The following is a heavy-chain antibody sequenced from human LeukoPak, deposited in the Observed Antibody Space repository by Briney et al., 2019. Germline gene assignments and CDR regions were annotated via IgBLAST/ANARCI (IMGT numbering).Heavy chain of an antibody. J-gene: IGHJ4*02. CDR1: GFTFSSYA. Sequence: PGGSLRLSCAASGFTFSSYAMIWVRQATGKGLEWVSGISGSGGGTYYADCVKGRFTISRDISKNTLYLEMNSLRAEDTAVYFCAKVEPVTHYDFWSGYYQPPTYSDSWGQGTLVTVSS. D-gene: IGHD3-3*01. CDR3: AKVEPVTHYDFWSGYYQPPTYSDS. V-gene: IGHV3-23*01. CDR2: ISGSGGGT.